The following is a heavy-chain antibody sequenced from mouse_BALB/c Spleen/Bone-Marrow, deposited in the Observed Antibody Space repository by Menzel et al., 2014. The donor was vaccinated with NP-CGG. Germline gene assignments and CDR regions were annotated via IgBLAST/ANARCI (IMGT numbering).Heavy chain of an antibody. Sequence: QVQLQQSGPELVKPGASVKISCKASGYAFXSSWMDWVKQRPGQGLEWIGRIYPGDGDTNYNGKFKGKATLTADKSSSTAYMQLSSLTSVDSAVYFCARSDGYRTMDYWGQGTSVTVSS. CDR3: ARSDGYRTMDY. CDR1: GYAFXSSW. J-gene: IGHJ4*01. D-gene: IGHD2-3*01. CDR2: IYPGDGDT. V-gene: IGHV1-82*01.